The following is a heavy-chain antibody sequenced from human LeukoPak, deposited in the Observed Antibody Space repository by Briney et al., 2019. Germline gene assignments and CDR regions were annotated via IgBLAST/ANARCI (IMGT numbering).Heavy chain of an antibody. V-gene: IGHV4-59*01. CDR2: IYYSGST. D-gene: IGHD1-26*01. Sequence: SGTLSLTCTVSGGSISSYYWSWIRQPPGKGLEWIGYIYYSGSTNYNPSLKSRVTISVDTSKNQFSLKLSSVTAADTAVYYCARGPYSGSYYSVNAFDIWGQGTMVTVSS. CDR3: ARGPYSGSYYSVNAFDI. CDR1: GGSISSYY. J-gene: IGHJ3*02.